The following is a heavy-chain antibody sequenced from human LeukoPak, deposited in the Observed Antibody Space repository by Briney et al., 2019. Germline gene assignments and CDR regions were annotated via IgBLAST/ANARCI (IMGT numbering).Heavy chain of an antibody. CDR1: GGSFSSYY. J-gene: IGHJ4*02. CDR2: INRSGRT. Sequence: SETLSLTCAVYGGSFSSYYWSWIRQPPGEGLQWIGEINRSGRTNFNPSLASRVTISADTSNNQFSLKLTSVTAADTAVYYCACTAYYDTPRVNDYWGQGTLVTVSS. D-gene: IGHD3-16*01. CDR3: ACTAYYDTPRVNDY. V-gene: IGHV4-34*01.